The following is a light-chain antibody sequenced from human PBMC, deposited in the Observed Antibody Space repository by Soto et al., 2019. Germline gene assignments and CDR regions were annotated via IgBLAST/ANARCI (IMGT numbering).Light chain of an antibody. CDR1: QGIGDT. CDR3: QRYNNWPLT. J-gene: IGKJ4*01. CDR2: DTS. Sequence: EVAMTHSPATLSLSPLEVASLSWMASQGIGDTLAWYQHKPGQTPRLLIYDTSTRATGVPARFSGSRSGTEFPLTINRLPSEDFAVYYCQRYNNWPLTFGGGTKLDIK. V-gene: IGKV3-15*01.